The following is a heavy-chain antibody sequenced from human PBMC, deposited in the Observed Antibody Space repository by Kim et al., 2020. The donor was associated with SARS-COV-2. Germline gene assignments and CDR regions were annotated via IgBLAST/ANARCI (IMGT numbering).Heavy chain of an antibody. CDR3: ARVGIQLSNDY. CDR2: INSDGSST. CDR1: GFTFSSYW. J-gene: IGHJ4*02. V-gene: IGHV3-74*01. D-gene: IGHD5-18*01. Sequence: GGSLRLSCAASGFTFSSYWMHWVRQAPGKGLVWVSRINSDGSSTSYADSVKGRFTISRDNAKNTLYLQMNSLRAEDTAVYYCARVGIQLSNDYWGQGTLVTVSS.